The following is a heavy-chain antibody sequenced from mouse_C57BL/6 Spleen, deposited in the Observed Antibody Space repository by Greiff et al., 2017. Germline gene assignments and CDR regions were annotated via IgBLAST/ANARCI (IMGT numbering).Heavy chain of an antibody. D-gene: IGHD2-1*01. J-gene: IGHJ1*03. Sequence: QVQLQQPGAELVRPGSSVKLSCKASGYTFTSYWMHWVKQRPIQGLEWIGNIDPSDSETHYNQKFKDKATLTVDKSSNTAYMQHSSLTSEASAVYYGAKRDGNYGYVDVWGTGTTVTVSS. V-gene: IGHV1-52*01. CDR1: GYTFTSYW. CDR3: AKRDGNYGYVDV. CDR2: IDPSDSET.